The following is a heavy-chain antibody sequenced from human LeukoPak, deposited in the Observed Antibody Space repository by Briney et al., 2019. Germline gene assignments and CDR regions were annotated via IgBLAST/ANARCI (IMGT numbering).Heavy chain of an antibody. V-gene: IGHV1-2*02. D-gene: IGHD6-13*01. CDR3: AREAGIAAAGTGYYFDY. CDR2: INPNSGGT. CDR1: GYTFTGYY. J-gene: IGHJ4*02. Sequence: GASVTVSCKASGYTFTGYYMHWVRQAPGQGLEWMGWINPNSGGTNYAQKFQGRLTMNRDRSISTDYMELSRLRSDDTAVYYCAREAGIAAAGTGYYFDYWGQGTLVTVSS.